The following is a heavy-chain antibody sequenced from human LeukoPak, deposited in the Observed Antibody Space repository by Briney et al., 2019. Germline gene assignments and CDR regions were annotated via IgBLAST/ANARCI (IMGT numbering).Heavy chain of an antibody. CDR1: GFPFSSYG. V-gene: IGHV3-23*01. D-gene: IGHD3-22*01. Sequence: GGSLRLSRAASGFPFSSYGMSWVRQAPGKGLEWVLAISGSGGSTYYAAPVKGRFTISRDNSKNTLYLQMNSLRAEDTAVYYCAKDVKLFDYYDSSGLDYWGQGTLVTVSS. CDR2: ISGSGGST. J-gene: IGHJ4*02. CDR3: AKDVKLFDYYDSSGLDY.